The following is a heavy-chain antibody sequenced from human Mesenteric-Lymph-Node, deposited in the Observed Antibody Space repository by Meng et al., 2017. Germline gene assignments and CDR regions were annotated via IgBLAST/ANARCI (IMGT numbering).Heavy chain of an antibody. V-gene: IGHV3-15*01. CDR1: GFAFSSYA. D-gene: IGHD1-1*01. CDR2: IKRHIDGATT. CDR3: VAGTGTSDADN. Sequence: GGSLRLSCVVSGFAFSSYAITWVRQAPGKGLEWVGRIKRHIDGATTDYGSPVKGRFIISRDDSRNTLYLHMNSLKSEDTAVYYCVAGTGTSDADNWGRGTLVTVSS. J-gene: IGHJ4*01.